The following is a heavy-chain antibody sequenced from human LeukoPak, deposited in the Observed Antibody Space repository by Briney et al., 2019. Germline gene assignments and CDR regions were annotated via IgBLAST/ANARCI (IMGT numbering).Heavy chain of an antibody. V-gene: IGHV1-69*10. Sequence: SVKVSCKASGGTFSSYAISWVRQAPGQGLEWMGGIIPILGIANYAQKFQGRVTITADKSTSTAYMELSSLRSEDTAVYYCARDTLADRNDYAFDIWGQGTMVTVSS. D-gene: IGHD1-1*01. CDR2: IIPILGIA. CDR1: GGTFSSYA. CDR3: ARDTLADRNDYAFDI. J-gene: IGHJ3*02.